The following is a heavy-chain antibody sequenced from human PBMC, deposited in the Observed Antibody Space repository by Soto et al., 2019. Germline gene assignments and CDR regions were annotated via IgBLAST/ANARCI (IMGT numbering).Heavy chain of an antibody. CDR1: GFTFSSYE. V-gene: IGHV3-48*03. J-gene: IGHJ3*02. CDR3: ARDSAGDVFDI. D-gene: IGHD6-13*01. Sequence: GGSLRLSCAASGFTFSSYEMDWVRQAPGKGPEWVAYINSGGSSIYYADSVKGRFTISRDNSRDTLYLQMNSLRVEDTAVYYCARDSAGDVFDIWGQGTMVTVS. CDR2: INSGGSSI.